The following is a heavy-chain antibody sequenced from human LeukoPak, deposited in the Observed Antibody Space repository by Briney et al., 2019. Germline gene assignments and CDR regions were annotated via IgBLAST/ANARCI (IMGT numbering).Heavy chain of an antibody. CDR1: GGTFSSYA. Sequence: SVEVSCKASGGTFSSYAISWVRQAPGQGLEWMGGIIPIFGTANYAQKFQGRVTITTDKSTSTAYMELSSLRSEDTAVYYCARDTNWNDNYYYMDVWGKGTTVTVSS. V-gene: IGHV1-69*05. D-gene: IGHD1-1*01. J-gene: IGHJ6*03. CDR3: ARDTNWNDNYYYMDV. CDR2: IIPIFGTA.